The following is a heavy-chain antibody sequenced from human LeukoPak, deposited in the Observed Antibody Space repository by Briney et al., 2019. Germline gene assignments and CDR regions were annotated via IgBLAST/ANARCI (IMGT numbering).Heavy chain of an antibody. CDR1: GFTFSSYG. D-gene: IGHD2-8*01. CDR2: IWYDGSNK. CDR3: ARDLIDRGGIMVYGYYYYGMDV. J-gene: IGHJ6*02. V-gene: IGHV3-33*01. Sequence: GGSLRLSCAASGFTFSSYGMHWVRQAPGKGLEWVAVIWYDGSNKYYADSVKGRFTISRDNSKNTLYLQMNSLRAEDTAVYYCARDLIDRGGIMVYGYYYYGMDVWGQGTTVTVSS.